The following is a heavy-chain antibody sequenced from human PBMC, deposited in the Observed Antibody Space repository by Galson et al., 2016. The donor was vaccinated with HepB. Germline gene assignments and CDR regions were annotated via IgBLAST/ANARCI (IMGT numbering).Heavy chain of an antibody. CDR1: GFPFSIYP. J-gene: IGHJ3*02. CDR2: ISATGGQT. V-gene: IGHV3-23*01. Sequence: SLRLSCAASGFPFSIYPMYWVRQAPGKGLEWVSGISATGGQTDYQDSVKGRFTISRDNSKNTLYLQMNSVRPDDTAVYFCAKDENSLWPPDSFDIWGQGTMVAVSS. CDR3: AKDENSLWPPDSFDI. D-gene: IGHD2-21*01.